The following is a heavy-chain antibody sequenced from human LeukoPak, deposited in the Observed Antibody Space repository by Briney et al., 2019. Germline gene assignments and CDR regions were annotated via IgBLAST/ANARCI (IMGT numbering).Heavy chain of an antibody. J-gene: IGHJ4*02. CDR2: INQDGTEK. V-gene: IGHV3-7*04. Sequence: GGSLRLSCAASGFTFSVYWMTWVRQAPGKGLEWVANINQDGTEKYYVDSVKGRFTISRDNAKNSLYLQMNSLRVEDTAVYYCARDGGPFDYWGQGTLVPVSP. CDR3: ARDGGPFDY. CDR1: GFTFSVYW.